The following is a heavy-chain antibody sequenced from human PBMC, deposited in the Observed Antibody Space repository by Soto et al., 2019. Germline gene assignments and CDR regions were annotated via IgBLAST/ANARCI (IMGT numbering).Heavy chain of an antibody. J-gene: IGHJ6*02. V-gene: IGHV1-69*08. CDR2: IIPIFGIP. Sequence: QVQLVQSGAEVKKPGSSVKVSCKASGGTFSRYSITWVRQAPGHGLEWIGRIIPIFGIPTYAQKFQGRVTIDEDDATSTAYVELSSLRSDDTAVYYCAREDRDRETGLVPAAIDGMDVWGQGTTVTVSS. D-gene: IGHD2-2*01. CDR1: GGTFSRYS. CDR3: AREDRDRETGLVPAAIDGMDV.